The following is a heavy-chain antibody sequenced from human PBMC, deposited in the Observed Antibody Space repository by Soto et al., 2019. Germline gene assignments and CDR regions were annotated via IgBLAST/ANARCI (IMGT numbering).Heavy chain of an antibody. D-gene: IGHD2-21*02. CDR3: VRYGVAATY. Sequence: ASVKVSCKISGHSLTELSIHWVRQAPGQGLEWMGWINPNSGGTNYAQKFQGRVTMTRDTSITTAYMDLSSLRSDDTAVYFCVRYGVAATYWGQGTLVTVSS. CDR2: INPNSGGT. J-gene: IGHJ4*02. CDR1: GHSLTELS. V-gene: IGHV1-2*02.